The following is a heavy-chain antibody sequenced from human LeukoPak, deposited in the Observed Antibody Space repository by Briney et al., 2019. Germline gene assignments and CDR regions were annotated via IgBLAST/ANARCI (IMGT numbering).Heavy chain of an antibody. CDR3: ARHYDFWSGYFTQEDYFDY. Sequence: SVKVSCKASGGTFSSYATSWVRQAPGQGLEWMGRIIPILGIANYAQKFQGRVTITADKSTSTAYMELSSLRSEDTAVYYCARHYDFWSGYFTQEDYFDYWGQGTLVTVSS. V-gene: IGHV1-69*04. D-gene: IGHD3-3*01. J-gene: IGHJ4*02. CDR1: GGTFSSYA. CDR2: IIPILGIA.